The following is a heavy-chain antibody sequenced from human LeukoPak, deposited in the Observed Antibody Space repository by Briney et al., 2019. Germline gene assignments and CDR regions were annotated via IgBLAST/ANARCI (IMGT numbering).Heavy chain of an antibody. D-gene: IGHD5/OR15-5a*01. V-gene: IGHV4-30-4*07. CDR2: ISYSGST. Sequence: PSETLSLTCAVSGGSISSGAYSWSWIRQPPGKGLEWIGYISYSGSTYYNPSLKSRVTISVDTSKNQFSLKLSSVTAADTAVYYCATRKSTIKFDPWGQGTLVTVSS. J-gene: IGHJ5*02. CDR1: GGSISSGAYS. CDR3: ATRKSTIKFDP.